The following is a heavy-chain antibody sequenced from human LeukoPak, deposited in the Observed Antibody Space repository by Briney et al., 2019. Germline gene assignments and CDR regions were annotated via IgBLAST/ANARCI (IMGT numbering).Heavy chain of an antibody. J-gene: IGHJ4*02. CDR3: ASINGY. V-gene: IGHV3-74*01. CDR2: INSDGSST. Sequence: PGGSLRVSCAASGFTFSSYWMHWVRQAPGKGRVGVSRINSDGSSTSYADSVKGRFTISSDNAKNTLYLETNSLRAEDTGVYYCASINGYWGQGTLVTVSS. CDR1: GFTFSSYW.